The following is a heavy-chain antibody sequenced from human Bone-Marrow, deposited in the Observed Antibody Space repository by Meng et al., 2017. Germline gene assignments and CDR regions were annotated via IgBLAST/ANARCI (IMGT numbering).Heavy chain of an antibody. CDR1: GFTFSSYE. CDR2: ISSSGSTI. D-gene: IGHD3-22*01. J-gene: IGHJ3*02. V-gene: IGHV3-48*03. CDR3: ARYRQYYYDSSGYYLGITRPNGAFDI. Sequence: GESLKISCAASGFTFSSYEMNWVRQAPGKGLEWVSYISSSGSTIYYADSVKGRFTISRDNAKNSLYLQMNSLRAEDTAVYYCARYRQYYYDSSGYYLGITRPNGAFDIWGQGTMVTVSS.